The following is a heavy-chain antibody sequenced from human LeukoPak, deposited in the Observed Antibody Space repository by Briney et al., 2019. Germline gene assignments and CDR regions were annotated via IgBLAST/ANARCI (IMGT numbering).Heavy chain of an antibody. Sequence: PGGSLRLSCAASGFTFSSYWMSWVRQAPGKGLEWVANIKQDGSEKYYVDSVKGRFTISRDNAKNSLYLQMNSLRAEDTAVYYCARDDSGYSSSWYTQASWYYYYGMDVWGQGTTVTVSS. J-gene: IGHJ6*02. CDR1: GFTFSSYW. CDR2: IKQDGSEK. CDR3: ARDDSGYSSSWYTQASWYYYYGMDV. D-gene: IGHD6-13*01. V-gene: IGHV3-7*01.